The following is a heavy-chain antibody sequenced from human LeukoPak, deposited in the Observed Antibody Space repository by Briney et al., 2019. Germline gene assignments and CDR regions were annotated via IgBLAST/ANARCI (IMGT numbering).Heavy chain of an antibody. D-gene: IGHD3-10*01. CDR2: IYYSGST. CDR1: GGSISSYY. CDR3: ARQGYYGSGSYSD. V-gene: IGHV4-59*08. Sequence: SETLSLTCTVSGGSISSYYWSWIRQPPGKGLEWIGYIYYSGSTYYNPSLKSRVTISVDTSKNQFSLKLSSVTAADTAVYYCARQGYYGSGSYSDWGQGTLVTVSS. J-gene: IGHJ4*02.